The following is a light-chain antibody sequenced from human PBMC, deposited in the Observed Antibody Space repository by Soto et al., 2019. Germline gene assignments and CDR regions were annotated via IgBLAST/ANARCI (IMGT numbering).Light chain of an antibody. Sequence: EIVLTQSPGTLSLSPGQRATLSCRASQSVSSSYLAWYQQKPGQARRLLIYGASTRAAGIPVRFSGSGSGTAFTLTISTLEPEDSAVYYCNPGGRSPPRKFGQGNKLEI. J-gene: IGKJ1*01. CDR3: NPGGRSPPRK. CDR2: GAS. CDR1: QSVSSSY. V-gene: IGKV3-20*01.